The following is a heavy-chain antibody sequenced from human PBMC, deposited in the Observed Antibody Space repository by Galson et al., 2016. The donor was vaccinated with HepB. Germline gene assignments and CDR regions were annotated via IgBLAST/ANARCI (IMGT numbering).Heavy chain of an antibody. CDR2: IYYSGST. V-gene: IGHV4-59*12. Sequence: SETLSLTCTVSGGSISSYYWSWIRQPPGKGLEWIGYIYYSGSTNCNPSLKSRVTISVNTSKNQFSLKLSSVTAADTAVYYCAKVKHFDYVWGSSYDAFDIWSQGTMVTVSS. CDR3: AKVKHFDYVWGSSYDAFDI. J-gene: IGHJ3*02. CDR1: GGSISSYY. D-gene: IGHD3-16*01.